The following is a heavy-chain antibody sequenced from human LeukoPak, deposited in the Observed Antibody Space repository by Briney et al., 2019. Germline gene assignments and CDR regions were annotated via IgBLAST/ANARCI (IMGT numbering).Heavy chain of an antibody. J-gene: IGHJ5*02. V-gene: IGHV4-39*02. CDR3: AKDGGLPYNWFDP. CDR2: IYYSGST. CDR1: GDSISSSRSY. D-gene: IGHD5-12*01. Sequence: PSETLSLTCTVSGDSISSSRSYWGWIRQPPGKGLEWIGSIYYSGSTYYNPSLKSRVTISVDTSKNQFSLKLSSVTAADTAVYYCAKDGGLPYNWFDPWGQGTLVTVSS.